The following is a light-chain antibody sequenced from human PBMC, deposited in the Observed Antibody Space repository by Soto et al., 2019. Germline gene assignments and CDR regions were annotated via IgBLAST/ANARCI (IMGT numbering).Light chain of an antibody. J-gene: IGKJ1*01. Sequence: EIVLTQSPGTLSLSPGERATLSCRASQSVSSSYLAWYQQKPGQAPRLLIYGASSRATGIPDRFSGSGSGTDFTLTISILEPEDFAVYCCQQYGSSPQTFGQGTKVEIK. CDR2: GAS. CDR3: QQYGSSPQT. V-gene: IGKV3-20*01. CDR1: QSVSSSY.